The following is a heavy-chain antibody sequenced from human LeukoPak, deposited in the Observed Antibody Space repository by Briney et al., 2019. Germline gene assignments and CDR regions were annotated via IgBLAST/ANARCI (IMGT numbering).Heavy chain of an antibody. J-gene: IGHJ2*01. CDR2: IYYSGST. Sequence: SQTLSLTCTVSGGSISSGGYYWSWIRQHPGKGLEWIGYIYYSGSTYYNPSLESRVTISVDTSKNQFSLKLSSVTAADTAVYYCARVYYDSSGYPQRYFDLWGRGTLVTVSS. CDR3: ARVYYDSSGYPQRYFDL. D-gene: IGHD3-22*01. CDR1: GGSISSGGYY. V-gene: IGHV4-31*03.